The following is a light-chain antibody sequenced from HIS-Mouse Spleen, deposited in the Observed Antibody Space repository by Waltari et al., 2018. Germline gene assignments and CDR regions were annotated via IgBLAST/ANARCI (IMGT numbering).Light chain of an antibody. CDR1: ALPTKY. J-gene: IGLJ2*01. V-gene: IGLV3-10*01. Sequence: SYELTQPPSVSVSPGQTARITCSGYALPTKYAYWYQQKSGQATVLVIYEDSKRPSGIPERFSGSSSGTMATLTISGAQVEDEADYYCYSTDSSGNHRVFGGGTKLTVL. CDR3: YSTDSSGNHRV. CDR2: EDS.